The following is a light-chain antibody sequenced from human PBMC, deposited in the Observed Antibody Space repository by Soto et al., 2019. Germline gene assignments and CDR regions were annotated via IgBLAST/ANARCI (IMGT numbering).Light chain of an antibody. CDR2: SVS. J-gene: IGKJ2*01. Sequence: IQMTQSPSSLSASVGDRVTVNCRTSENSASYVSWFQQRPGKAPNLLIYSVSTLHTGVSSRFSGNGSGTHFTLTVERLQAEDVATYYCQQTFSLPYTFGQGTKVEI. CDR1: ENSASY. V-gene: IGKV1-39*01. CDR3: QQTFSLPYT.